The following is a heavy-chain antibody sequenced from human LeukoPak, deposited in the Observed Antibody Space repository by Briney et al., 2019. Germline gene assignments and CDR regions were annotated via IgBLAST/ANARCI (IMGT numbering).Heavy chain of an antibody. V-gene: IGHV3-21*01. CDR3: ARDPRYCSSTSCYIGDY. CDR2: ISSSSSYI. CDR1: GFTFSSYS. D-gene: IGHD2-2*02. Sequence: PGGSLRLSCAASGFTFSSYSMNWVRQAPGKGLEWVSSISSSSSYIYYADSVKGRFTISRDNAKNSLYLKMNSLRAKDTAVYYCARDPRYCSSTSCYIGDYWGQGTLVTVSS. J-gene: IGHJ4*02.